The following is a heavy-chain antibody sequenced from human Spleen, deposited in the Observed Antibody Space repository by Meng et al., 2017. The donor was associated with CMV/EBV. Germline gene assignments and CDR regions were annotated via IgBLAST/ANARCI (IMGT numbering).Heavy chain of an antibody. CDR3: AKASGSYHGYFDY. V-gene: IGHV3-9*01. J-gene: IGHJ4*02. Sequence: SLKISCAASGFTFHDYSIHWVRQAPGRGLEWISGVGWNGYTAYADSVRGRFTISRDNAKKSLYLQMNSLRAEDTALYYCAKASGSYHGYFDYWGQGTLVTVSS. D-gene: IGHD1-26*01. CDR2: VGWNGYT. CDR1: GFTFHDYS.